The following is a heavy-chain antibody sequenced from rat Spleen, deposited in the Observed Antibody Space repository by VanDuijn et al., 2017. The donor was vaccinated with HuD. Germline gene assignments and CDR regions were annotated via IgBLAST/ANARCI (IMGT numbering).Heavy chain of an antibody. D-gene: IGHD5-1*01. J-gene: IGHJ2*01. Sequence: QVQLKESGPGLVQPSQTLSLTCTVSGFSLTSNDVSWVRQPPGKGLEWIAAISSGGSTYYNSALKSRLSISRDTSKSQVFLKMNSLQTEDTAMYFCARLGADYWGQGVMVTVSS. CDR1: GFSLTSND. V-gene: IGHV2S12*01. CDR3: ARLGADY. CDR2: ISSGGST.